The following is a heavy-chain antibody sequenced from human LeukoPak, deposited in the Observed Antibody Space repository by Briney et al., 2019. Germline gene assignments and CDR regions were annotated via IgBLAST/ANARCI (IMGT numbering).Heavy chain of an antibody. CDR2: IYPGDSDT. V-gene: IGHV5-51*01. CDR1: GYSFTSYW. Sequence: GESLKISCNGSGYSFTSYWIGWVRQMPGKGLVCMGIIYPGDSDTRYSPSFQGQVTISADKSISTAYLQWSSLKASDTAMYYCARVSGGAGQLLWQVFDYWGQGTLVTVSS. CDR3: ARVSGGAGQLLWQVFDY. D-gene: IGHD2-2*01. J-gene: IGHJ4*02.